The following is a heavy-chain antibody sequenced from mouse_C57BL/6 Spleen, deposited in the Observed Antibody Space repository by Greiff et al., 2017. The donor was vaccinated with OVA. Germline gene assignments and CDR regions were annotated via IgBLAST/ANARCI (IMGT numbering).Heavy chain of an antibody. CDR2: INPNNGGT. D-gene: IGHD1-2*01. J-gene: IGHJ2*01. Sequence: EVQLQQSGPELVKPGASVKISCKASGYTFTDYYMNWVKQSHGKSLEWIGDINPNNGGTSYNQKFKGKATLTVDKSSSTAYMELRSLTSEDSAVYYCARGGLRRAYYWGQGTTLTVSS. V-gene: IGHV1-26*01. CDR1: GYTFTDYY. CDR3: ARGGLRRAYY.